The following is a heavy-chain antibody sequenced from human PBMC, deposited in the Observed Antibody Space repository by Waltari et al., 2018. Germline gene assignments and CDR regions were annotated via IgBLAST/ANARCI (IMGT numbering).Heavy chain of an antibody. D-gene: IGHD2-2*01. Sequence: EVQLLESGGGLVQPGGSLRLSCAASGFTFSSYAMSWVRQAPGKGLEWVSAISGSGGSTYYADSVKGRFTISRDHSKNTLYLQMNSLRAEDTAVYYCAKGSIFIVVVPAASDFWGQGTLVTVSS. CDR1: GFTFSSYA. J-gene: IGHJ4*02. CDR2: ISGSGGST. CDR3: AKGSIFIVVVPAASDF. V-gene: IGHV3-23*01.